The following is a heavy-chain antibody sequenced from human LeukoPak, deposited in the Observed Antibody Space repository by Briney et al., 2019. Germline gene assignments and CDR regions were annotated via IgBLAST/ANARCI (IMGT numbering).Heavy chain of an antibody. CDR3: ARGARAGYDLEPFDY. Sequence: PSETLSLTCTVSGGSMSSYYWSWIRQPPGKGLEWIGYIYYSGSTKYNPSLKSRVTISVDTSKNQFSLKLSSVTAADTAVYYCARGARAGYDLEPFDYWGQGTLVTVSS. D-gene: IGHD5-24*01. CDR1: GGSMSSYY. V-gene: IGHV4-59*08. J-gene: IGHJ4*02. CDR2: IYYSGST.